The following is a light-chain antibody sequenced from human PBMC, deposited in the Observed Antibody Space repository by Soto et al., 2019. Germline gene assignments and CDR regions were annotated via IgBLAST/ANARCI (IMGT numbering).Light chain of an antibody. CDR3: ISYGASSTL. V-gene: IGLV2-14*03. J-gene: IGLJ2*01. CDR1: SSDIGGYNY. CDR2: DVS. Sequence: QSGLTQPASVSGSPGQSITISCTGSSSDIGGYNYVSWYQQHPGKAPKLLIYDVSYRPSGISDRFSGSKSGNTASLTISGLQPAEEADSDCISYGASSTLFGGGTTVTVL.